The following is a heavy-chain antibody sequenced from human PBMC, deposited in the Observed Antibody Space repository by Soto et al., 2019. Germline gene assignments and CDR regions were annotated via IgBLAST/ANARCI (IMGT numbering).Heavy chain of an antibody. Sequence: GGSLRLSCAASGFTFSSYSMNWVRQAPGKEPEWVSSISSSSSYIYYADSVKGRFTISRDNAKNSLYLQMNSLRAEDTAVYYCARESGSYFLGLDYWGQGTLVTVSS. D-gene: IGHD1-26*01. CDR3: ARESGSYFLGLDY. V-gene: IGHV3-21*01. J-gene: IGHJ4*02. CDR1: GFTFSSYS. CDR2: ISSSSSYI.